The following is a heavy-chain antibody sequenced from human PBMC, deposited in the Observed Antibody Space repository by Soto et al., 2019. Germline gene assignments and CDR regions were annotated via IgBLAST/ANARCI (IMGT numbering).Heavy chain of an antibody. Sequence: SETLSLTCAVYGGSFSGYYWSWIRQPPGKGLEWIGEINHSGSTNYNPSLKSRVTISVDTSKNQFSLKLSSVTAADTAVYYCARGLGVRFLEWLLYGYGMDVWGQGTTVTVS. J-gene: IGHJ6*02. V-gene: IGHV4-34*01. CDR2: INHSGST. D-gene: IGHD3-3*01. CDR3: ARGLGVRFLEWLLYGYGMDV. CDR1: GGSFSGYY.